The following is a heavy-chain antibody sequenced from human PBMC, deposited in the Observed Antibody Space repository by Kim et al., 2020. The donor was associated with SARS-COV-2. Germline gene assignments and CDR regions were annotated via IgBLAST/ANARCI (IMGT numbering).Heavy chain of an antibody. D-gene: IGHD3-10*01. J-gene: IGHJ3*02. V-gene: IGHV5-10-1*01. CDR3: ARHDYYGSGSFSAFDI. Sequence: FQGHVTISADKSISTAYLQWSSLKASDTAMYYCARHDYYGSGSFSAFDIWGQGTMVTVSS.